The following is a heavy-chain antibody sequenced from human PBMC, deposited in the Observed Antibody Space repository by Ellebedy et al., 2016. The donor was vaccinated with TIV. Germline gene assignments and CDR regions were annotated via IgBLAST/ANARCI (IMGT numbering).Heavy chain of an antibody. CDR1: GASIDTYY. CDR2: IYTRGNT. Sequence: GSLRLSCSVSGASIDTYYWSWIRQPAGKGLQWIGRIYTRGNTIHNPSLNSRVTMSVATSKNQFYLKLTTVTAADTAVYFCARSERAAAATAGTFDIWGQGTMVTVSS. D-gene: IGHD6-13*01. J-gene: IGHJ3*02. V-gene: IGHV4-4*07. CDR3: ARSERAAAATAGTFDI.